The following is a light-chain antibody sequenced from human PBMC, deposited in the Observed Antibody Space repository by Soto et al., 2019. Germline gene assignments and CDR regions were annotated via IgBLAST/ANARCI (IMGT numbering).Light chain of an antibody. J-gene: IGKJ2*01. Sequence: EIVMTQSPATLSLSPGERATLSCRASQSVSSNLAWYQQKPGQAPRLLIYGASTRATGIPVRFSGSGSGTEFTLTISSLQSEDFAVYYCQQYNNWYTFGQGTKLEIK. CDR1: QSVSSN. V-gene: IGKV3-15*01. CDR3: QQYNNWYT. CDR2: GAS.